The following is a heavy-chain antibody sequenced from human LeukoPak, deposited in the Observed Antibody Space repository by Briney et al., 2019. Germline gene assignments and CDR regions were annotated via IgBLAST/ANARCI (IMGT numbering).Heavy chain of an antibody. J-gene: IGHJ4*02. CDR1: GFTFSSYW. V-gene: IGHV3-74*01. D-gene: IGHD3-22*01. Sequence: PGGSLRLSCTASGFTFSSYWMHWVRQAPGKGLVWVSRINSDGSSTSYADPVKGRFTISRDNAKNTLYLQMNSLRAEDTAVYYCARKNYYDSSGHMEWGQGTLVTVSS. CDR2: INSDGSST. CDR3: ARKNYYDSSGHME.